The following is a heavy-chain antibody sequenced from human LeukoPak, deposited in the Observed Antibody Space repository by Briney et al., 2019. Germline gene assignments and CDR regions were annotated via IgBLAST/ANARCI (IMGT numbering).Heavy chain of an antibody. CDR2: INPKSGAT. D-gene: IGHD3-22*01. CDR3: AREREDYYDSSGYFDY. J-gene: IGHJ4*02. Sequence: ASVKVSCKASGYTFINYGISWVRQARGQGLEWMGWINPKSGATKYGQKFQGRVAMTRDTSISTAYMELSRLRSDDTAVYYCAREREDYYDSSGYFDYWGQGTLVTVSS. V-gene: IGHV1-2*02. CDR1: GYTFINYG.